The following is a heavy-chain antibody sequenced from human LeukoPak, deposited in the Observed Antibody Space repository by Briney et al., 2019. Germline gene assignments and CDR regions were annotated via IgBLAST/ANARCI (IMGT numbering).Heavy chain of an antibody. D-gene: IGHD2-2*01. V-gene: IGHV3-23*01. Sequence: GGSLRLSCAASRFIFSNYAMNWVRQAPGKGLESVSAISGSGGTTYYADSVKGRFTISRDNSKNTLYLQMNSLRAEDTAVYYCATYCTSTTCYAADDFWGQGTLVTVSS. J-gene: IGHJ4*02. CDR1: RFIFSNYA. CDR2: ISGSGGTT. CDR3: ATYCTSTTCYAADDF.